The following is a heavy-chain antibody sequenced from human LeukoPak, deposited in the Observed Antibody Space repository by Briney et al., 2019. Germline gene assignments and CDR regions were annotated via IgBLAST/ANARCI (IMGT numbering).Heavy chain of an antibody. CDR3: AKDGSGSYYNLPPLDY. V-gene: IGHV3-23*01. CDR1: GFTFSSYA. D-gene: IGHD3-10*01. J-gene: IGHJ4*02. CDR2: ISGSGGST. Sequence: GGSLRLSCAASGFTFSSYAMSWVRQAPGKGLEWVSVISGSGGSTYFADSVKGRFTISRDNSKNTLYLQMNSLRAEDTAVYYCAKDGSGSYYNLPPLDYWGQGTLVTVSS.